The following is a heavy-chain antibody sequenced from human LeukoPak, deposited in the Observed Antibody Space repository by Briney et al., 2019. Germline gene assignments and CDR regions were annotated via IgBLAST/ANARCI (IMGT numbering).Heavy chain of an antibody. CDR2: IYPSDSDT. V-gene: IGHV5-51*01. Sequence: GESLKISCKGSGYSFTTYWIAWVRQMPGKGLEWMGIIYPSDSDTTYSPSFQGQVTISVDKSISTAYLQWSSLKASDTAMYYCARRRSGTYIDYWGQGTLVTVSS. CDR3: ARRRSGTYIDY. J-gene: IGHJ4*02. D-gene: IGHD1-26*01. CDR1: GYSFTTYW.